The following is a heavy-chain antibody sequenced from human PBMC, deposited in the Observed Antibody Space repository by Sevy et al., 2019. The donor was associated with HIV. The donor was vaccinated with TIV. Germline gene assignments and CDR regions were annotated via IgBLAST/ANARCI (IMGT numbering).Heavy chain of an antibody. V-gene: IGHV4-34*01. Sequence: SETLSLTCAVYGGSFSGYYWSWIRQPPGKGLEWIGEINHSGSTNYNPSLKSRVTISVDTSENQFSLKLSSVTAADTAVYYCARGPNTRVEMATHAFDIWGQGTMVTVSS. CDR3: ARGPNTRVEMATHAFDI. CDR2: INHSGST. D-gene: IGHD5-12*01. CDR1: GGSFSGYY. J-gene: IGHJ3*02.